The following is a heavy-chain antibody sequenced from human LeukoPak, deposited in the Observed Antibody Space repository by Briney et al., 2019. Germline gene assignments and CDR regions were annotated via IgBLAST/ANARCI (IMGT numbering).Heavy chain of an antibody. V-gene: IGHV1-2*02. Sequence: PSVRLSCKASGYTFTGYYMHWVRQAPGQGLEWMGWININSGGTNYQQKFQGRVTMTRDTSISTAYMELSRLRSDDTAAYYCARGWSHFDYWGQGSLVTVSS. CDR3: ARGWSHFDY. J-gene: IGHJ4*02. CDR1: GYTFTGYY. CDR2: ININSGGT. D-gene: IGHD2-15*01.